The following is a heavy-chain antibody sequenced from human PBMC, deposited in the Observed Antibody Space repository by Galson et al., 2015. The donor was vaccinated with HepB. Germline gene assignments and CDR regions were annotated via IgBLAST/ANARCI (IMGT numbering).Heavy chain of an antibody. CDR3: ARQHSSGCLDY. Sequence: SLRLSCAASGFIFSNYGMHWVRQAPGKGLEWVAVISYDGSNRYYADSVKGRFTISRDYSKDTLYLQMNNLRAEDTAIYYCARQHSSGCLDYWGQGTLVSVSS. CDR1: GFIFSNYG. J-gene: IGHJ4*02. CDR2: ISYDGSNR. D-gene: IGHD1-26*01. V-gene: IGHV3-33*01.